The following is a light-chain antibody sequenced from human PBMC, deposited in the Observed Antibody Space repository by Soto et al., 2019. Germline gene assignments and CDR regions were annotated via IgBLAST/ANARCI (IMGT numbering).Light chain of an antibody. CDR2: DAS. V-gene: IGKV3-11*01. J-gene: IGKJ5*01. Sequence: EIVLTQSPATLSLSPGERATLSCRASQSVSSYLAWYQQKPGQAPRHLIYDASNRATGIPARFSGSGSGTDFTLTISSLEPEDFAVYYCQQRSNWPSITFGQGTRLEIK. CDR3: QQRSNWPSIT. CDR1: QSVSSY.